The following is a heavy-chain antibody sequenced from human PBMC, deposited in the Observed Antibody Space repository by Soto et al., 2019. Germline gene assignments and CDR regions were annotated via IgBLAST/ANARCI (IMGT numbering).Heavy chain of an antibody. D-gene: IGHD1-7*01. CDR3: AKDRRAGGNYGLYSDF. CDR2: SSATGAGT. Sequence: VQLLESGGGLVQPGGSLRLSCAASGFTLSSYGMTWVRQAPGKGLEWVSFSSATGAGTYYADSVKGRFTISRDKSKNTLYLQMTSLRADDTAVYYCAKDRRAGGNYGLYSDFWGQGALVIVSS. CDR1: GFTLSSYG. V-gene: IGHV3-23*01. J-gene: IGHJ4*02.